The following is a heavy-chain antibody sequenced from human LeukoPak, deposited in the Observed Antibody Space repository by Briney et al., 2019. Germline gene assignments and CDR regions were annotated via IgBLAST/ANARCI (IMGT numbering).Heavy chain of an antibody. CDR2: IYYSGST. Sequence: PSETLSLTCTVSGGSISSSSYYWGWIRQPPGKGLEWIGSIYYSGSTYYNPSLKSRVTISVDTSKNQFSLKLSSVTAADTAVYYCARRNGYSGSYYNFQRYYMDVWGKGTTVTVSS. CDR3: ARRNGYSGSYYNFQRYYMDV. J-gene: IGHJ6*03. CDR1: GGSISSSSYY. D-gene: IGHD3-10*01. V-gene: IGHV4-39*01.